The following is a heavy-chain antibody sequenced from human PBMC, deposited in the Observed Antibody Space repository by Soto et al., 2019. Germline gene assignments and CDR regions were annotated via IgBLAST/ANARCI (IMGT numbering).Heavy chain of an antibody. D-gene: IGHD3-22*01. V-gene: IGHV3-33*01. CDR2: LWYDGSRE. Sequence: QVQLVESGGGVVQPGRSLRLSCTASGFSVSTHVIHWVRQAPGKGLEWVTVLWYDGSREYYAESVKGRFTISRDNSKNTMYLPRTSLGAEDTAVYYCARVPRYDTWYFDYWGQGTLATVSS. J-gene: IGHJ4*02. CDR3: ARVPRYDTWYFDY. CDR1: GFSVSTHV.